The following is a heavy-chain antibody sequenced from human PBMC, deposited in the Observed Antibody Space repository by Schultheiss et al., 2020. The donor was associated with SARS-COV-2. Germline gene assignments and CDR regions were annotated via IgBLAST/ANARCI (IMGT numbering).Heavy chain of an antibody. CDR2: IFSSGST. V-gene: IGHV4-61*01. J-gene: IGHJ5*02. Sequence: SQTLSLTCTVSGGSVSSGSYYWSWIRQPPGKGLEWIGYIFSSGSTTYNPSVKSRVTMSVDTSKNQFSLKLSSVTAADTAVYYCARVDHVLRFLRPWGQGTLVTVSS. D-gene: IGHD3-3*01. CDR3: ARVDHVLRFLRP. CDR1: GGSVSSGSYY.